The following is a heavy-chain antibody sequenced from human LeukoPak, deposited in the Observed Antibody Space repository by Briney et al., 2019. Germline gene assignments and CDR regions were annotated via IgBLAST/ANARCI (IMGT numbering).Heavy chain of an antibody. J-gene: IGHJ5*02. CDR3: ARGDPHADL. CDR1: GFDLNTYE. CDR2: IAISGHTK. V-gene: IGHV3-48*03. Sequence: PGGSLRLSCAASGFDLNTYEMNWVRQAPGKGLEWIADIAISGHTKNYADSVKGRFTISRDNAGPSLSLQMNSLRVEDTGVYYCARGDPHADLWGQGTLVTVSS.